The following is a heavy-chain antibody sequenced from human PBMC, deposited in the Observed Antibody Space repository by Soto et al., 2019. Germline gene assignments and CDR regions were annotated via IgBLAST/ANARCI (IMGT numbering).Heavy chain of an antibody. D-gene: IGHD2-8*01. J-gene: IGHJ3*02. CDR1: GFTFSSYA. CDR2: ISGSGGST. Sequence: GGSLRLSCAASGFTFSSYAMSWVRQAPGKGLEWVSAISGSGGSTYYADSVKGRFTISRDNSKNTLYLQMNSLRAEDTAVYYCAKDRIYCTNGVCYMLPVDAFDIWGQGTMVTVSS. V-gene: IGHV3-23*01. CDR3: AKDRIYCTNGVCYMLPVDAFDI.